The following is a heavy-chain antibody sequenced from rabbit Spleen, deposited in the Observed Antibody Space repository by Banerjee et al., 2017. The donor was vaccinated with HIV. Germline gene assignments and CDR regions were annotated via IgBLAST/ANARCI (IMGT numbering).Heavy chain of an antibody. CDR3: ARAIVPWLGLTRLDL. J-gene: IGHJ3*01. D-gene: IGHD4-1*01. V-gene: IGHV1S47*01. CDR1: GFDFSYYG. Sequence: QEQLVESGGGLVQPGGSLKLPCKASGFDFSYYGVSWVRQAPGKGLEWIGYIDPLFGTTYYASWVNGRFTISSDNAQSTVDLKMTSLTAADTATYFCARAIVPWLGLTRLDLWGPGTLVTVS. CDR2: IDPLFGTT.